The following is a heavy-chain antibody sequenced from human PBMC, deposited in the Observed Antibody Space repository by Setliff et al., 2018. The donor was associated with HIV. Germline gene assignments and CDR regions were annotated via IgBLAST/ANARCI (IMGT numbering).Heavy chain of an antibody. V-gene: IGHV1-69*05. CDR1: GGSFSRSA. J-gene: IGHJ5*02. Sequence: SVKVSCKASGGSFSRSAMSWVRQAPGQGLEWMGGIIPMFDTANYAEKFQGRVTMTRDTSISTAYMELRRLRSDDTAVYYCARSPIAAAGTFRFDPWGQGTLVTVSS. CDR2: IIPMFDTA. CDR3: ARSPIAAAGTFRFDP. D-gene: IGHD6-13*01.